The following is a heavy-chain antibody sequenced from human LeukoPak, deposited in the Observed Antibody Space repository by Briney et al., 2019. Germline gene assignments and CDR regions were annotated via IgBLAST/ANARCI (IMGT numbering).Heavy chain of an antibody. CDR2: ISGSGGST. CDR3: AKDGNWDFDY. V-gene: IGHV3-23*01. J-gene: IGHJ4*02. CDR1: GFTFSSYA. D-gene: IGHD7-27*01. Sequence: AGGSLRLSCAASGFTFSSYAMSWVRQAPGKGLEWVSAISGSGGSTYYADSVKGRFTISRDNSKNTLFLQVNSLRAEDTAVYYCAKDGNWDFDYWGQGTLVTVSS.